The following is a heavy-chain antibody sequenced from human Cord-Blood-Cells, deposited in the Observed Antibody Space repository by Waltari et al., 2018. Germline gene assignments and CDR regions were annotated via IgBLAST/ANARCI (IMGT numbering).Heavy chain of an antibody. CDR3: ARGDGIAARWDY. Sequence: QVQLQQWGAGLLKPSETLSLTCAVYGGSFSGYYWSWIRQPPGKGLEWIGEINHRGSTNYTPSLKSRVTISVDTSKNQFSLKLSSVTAADTAVYYCARGDGIAARWDYWGQGTLVTVSS. CDR1: GGSFSGYY. V-gene: IGHV4-34*01. CDR2: INHRGST. J-gene: IGHJ4*02. D-gene: IGHD6-6*01.